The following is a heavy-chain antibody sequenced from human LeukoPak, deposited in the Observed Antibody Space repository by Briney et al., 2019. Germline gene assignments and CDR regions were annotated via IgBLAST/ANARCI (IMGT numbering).Heavy chain of an antibody. Sequence: SETLSLTCAVSGGPFSGYFWSWIRQSSGKGLEWIGEIHNSGTTNYNPSLNSRVTISEDTSKNQFYLNLSSVTAADSAVYYCARRYYYNLGSFPFDFWGQGTLVTVSS. CDR1: GGPFSGYF. CDR3: ARRYYYNLGSFPFDF. CDR2: IHNSGTT. J-gene: IGHJ4*02. D-gene: IGHD3-10*01. V-gene: IGHV4-34*01.